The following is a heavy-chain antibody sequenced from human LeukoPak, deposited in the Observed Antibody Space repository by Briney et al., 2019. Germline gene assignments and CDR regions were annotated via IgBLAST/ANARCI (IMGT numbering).Heavy chain of an antibody. CDR3: ARDGNYDILTGYSEGEDY. Sequence: GGSLRLSCAASGFTVSSNYMSWVRQAPGKGLEWVSVIYSGVSTYYADSVKGRFTISRDNSKNTVYLQMNRLRAEDTAVYYCARDGNYDILTGYSEGEDYWGQGTLVTVSS. V-gene: IGHV3-66*01. CDR2: IYSGVST. D-gene: IGHD3-9*01. CDR1: GFTVSSNY. J-gene: IGHJ4*02.